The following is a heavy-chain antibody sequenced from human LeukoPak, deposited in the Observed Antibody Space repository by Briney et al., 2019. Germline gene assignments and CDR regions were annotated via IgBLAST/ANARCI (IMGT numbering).Heavy chain of an antibody. D-gene: IGHD1-1*01. CDR1: GASFSTNY. CDR2: VFDSGST. CDR3: ARLYQQSKWKYYYYYMDV. J-gene: IGHJ6*03. V-gene: IGHV4-59*01. Sequence: PSETLSLTXSVSGASFSTNYWSWIRQPPGRGLEWIGYVFDSGSTNYNPSLKSRVTMSVDTSTKQFSLRLSSVTAADTAVYYCARLYQQSKWKYYYYYMDVWGKGTAVTVSS.